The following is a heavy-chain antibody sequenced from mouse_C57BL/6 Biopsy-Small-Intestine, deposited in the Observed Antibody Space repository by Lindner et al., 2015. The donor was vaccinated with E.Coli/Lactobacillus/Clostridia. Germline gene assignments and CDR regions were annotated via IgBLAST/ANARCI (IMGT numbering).Heavy chain of an antibody. CDR1: GFTFKGYY. CDR2: IDPEDGDT. V-gene: IGHV14-1*01. Sequence: EVQLQESGAELVRPGASVKLSCTGSGFTFKGYYIHWVKQRPEQGLEWIGRIDPEDGDTEYAPKFQGKASITADTSSNTAYLQLSNLTSEDTAVYYCTLYMRHWGQGTTLTVSS. J-gene: IGHJ2*01. CDR3: TLYMRH. D-gene: IGHD1-3*01.